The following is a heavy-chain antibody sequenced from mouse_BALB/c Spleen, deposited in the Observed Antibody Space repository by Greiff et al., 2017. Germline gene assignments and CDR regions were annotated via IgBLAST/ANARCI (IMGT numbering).Heavy chain of an antibody. V-gene: IGHV5-6-3*01. J-gene: IGHJ4*01. Sequence: EVQGVESGGGLVQPGGSLKLSCAASGFTFSSYGMSWVRQTPDKRLELVATINSNGGSTYYPDSVKGRFTISRDNAKNTLYLQMSSLKSEDTAMYYCASHYYGSAMDYWGQGTSVTVSS. CDR2: INSNGGST. CDR3: ASHYYGSAMDY. CDR1: GFTFSSYG. D-gene: IGHD1-1*01.